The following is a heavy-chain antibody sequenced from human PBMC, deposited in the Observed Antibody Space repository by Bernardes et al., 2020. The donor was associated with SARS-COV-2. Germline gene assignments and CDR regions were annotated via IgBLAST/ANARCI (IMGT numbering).Heavy chain of an antibody. CDR2: INTGGST. D-gene: IGHD2-8*01. Sequence: SEPLSLTCTVSGGSITSYYWSWIRQPAGKGLEWIGRINTGGSTYYTPSLKSRVTMSVDTSKNQFSLKLSSVSAADTAVYYCARDKIEICTTATCYTQQDYYQYYGMDVWGQGTTVTVSS. CDR3: ARDKIEICTTATCYTQQDYYQYYGMDV. CDR1: GGSITSYY. J-gene: IGHJ6*02. V-gene: IGHV4-4*07.